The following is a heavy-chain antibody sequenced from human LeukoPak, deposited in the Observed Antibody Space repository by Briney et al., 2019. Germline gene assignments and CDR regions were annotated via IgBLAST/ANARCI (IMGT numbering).Heavy chain of an antibody. CDR1: GGSISSYY. CDR2: IYYSGST. CDR3: ARSVGRYSGHVDY. D-gene: IGHD5-12*01. V-gene: IGHV4-59*08. Sequence: SETLSLTCTVSGGSISSYYWSWIRQPPGKGLEWIGYIYYSGSTNYNPSLKSRVTISVDTSKNQFSLKLSSVTAADTAVYYCARSVGRYSGHVDYWGQGTLVTVSS. J-gene: IGHJ4*02.